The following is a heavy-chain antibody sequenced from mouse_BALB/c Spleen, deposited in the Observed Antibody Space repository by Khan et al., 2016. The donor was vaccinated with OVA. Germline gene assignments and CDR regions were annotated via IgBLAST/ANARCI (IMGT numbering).Heavy chain of an antibody. Sequence: QMQLEESGAELVRPGVSVKISCKGSGYTFTDFTMHWVKQSHAKSLEWIGVISTYYGDASYNQNFKGKATMTVDKSSSTAYMELARLTSEDSAIDYCARGGGGDRFAYWGQGTLVTVSA. CDR1: GYTFTDFT. CDR3: ARGGGGDRFAY. CDR2: ISTYYGDA. J-gene: IGHJ3*01. V-gene: IGHV1S137*01.